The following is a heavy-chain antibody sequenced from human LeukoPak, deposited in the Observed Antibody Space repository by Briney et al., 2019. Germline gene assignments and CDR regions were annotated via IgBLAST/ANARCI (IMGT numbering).Heavy chain of an antibody. Sequence: GGSLRLSCAASGFTFSSYSMNWVRQAPGKGLEWVSFISTSSSYIYYADSLKGRFTISGDNAKKSLYLQINSLRAEDTAVYYCARVTRGGYDGYFDYWGQGTLVTVSS. CDR3: ARVTRGGYDGYFDY. CDR1: GFTFSSYS. CDR2: ISTSSSYI. V-gene: IGHV3-21*01. D-gene: IGHD5-12*01. J-gene: IGHJ4*02.